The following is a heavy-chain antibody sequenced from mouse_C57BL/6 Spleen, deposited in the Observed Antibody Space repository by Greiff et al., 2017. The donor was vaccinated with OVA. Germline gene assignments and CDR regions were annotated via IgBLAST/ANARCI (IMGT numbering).Heavy chain of an antibody. J-gene: IGHJ2*01. CDR3: ARSRITRDYFDY. V-gene: IGHV1-54*01. CDR2: INPGSGGT. D-gene: IGHD1-1*01. Sequence: VQLQQSGAELVRPGTSVKVSCKASGYAFTNYLIEWVKQRPGQGLEWIGVINPGSGGTNYNEKFKGKATLTADKSSSTADMQLSSLTSEDSAVNFWARSRITRDYFDYWGQGTTRTVSS. CDR1: GYAFTNYL.